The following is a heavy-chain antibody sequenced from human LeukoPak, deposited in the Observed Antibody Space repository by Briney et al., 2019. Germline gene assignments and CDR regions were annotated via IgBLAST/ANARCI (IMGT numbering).Heavy chain of an antibody. CDR1: GFTFSNYW. CDR2: IKQDGSEK. D-gene: IGHD2-2*01. Sequence: GGSLRLSCAASGFTFSNYWMSWVRQAPGKGMEWVANIKQDGSEKYYVDSVKCRFTISRDNAKNSLYLQMNSLRTEDTAVYYCASPHYCSSASCYPYYYYMDVWGKGTTVTVSS. CDR3: ASPHYCSSASCYPYYYYMDV. J-gene: IGHJ6*03. V-gene: IGHV3-7*01.